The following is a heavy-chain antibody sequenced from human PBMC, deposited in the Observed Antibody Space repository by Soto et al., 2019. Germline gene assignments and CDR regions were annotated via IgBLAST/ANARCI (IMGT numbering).Heavy chain of an antibody. CDR2: ISYDGSNK. Sequence: QVQLVESGGGVVQPGRSLRLSCAASGFTFSSYAMHWVRQAPGKGLEWVAGISYDGSNKYYADSVKGRFTISRDNSKNTLYLQMNSLRAEDTAVYYCASRGARYCSSTSCPYDDAFDIWGQGTMVTVSS. CDR3: ASRGARYCSSTSCPYDDAFDI. CDR1: GFTFSSYA. V-gene: IGHV3-30-3*01. D-gene: IGHD2-2*01. J-gene: IGHJ3*02.